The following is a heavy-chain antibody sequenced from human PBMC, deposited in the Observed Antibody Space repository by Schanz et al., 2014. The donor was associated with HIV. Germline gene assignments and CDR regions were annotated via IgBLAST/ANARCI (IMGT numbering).Heavy chain of an antibody. CDR3: ARDWRPNYDFWSGSIGVIGMDV. CDR1: GFTFSSDA. J-gene: IGHJ6*02. V-gene: IGHV3-23*01. D-gene: IGHD3-3*01. Sequence: EVQLLESGGGLVQPGGSLRLSCAASGFTFSSDAMSWVRQAPGKGLEWVSGFSGSGGSTYYADSVKGRFTISRDNSKNTLYLQMNSLRAEDTAVYYCARDWRPNYDFWSGSIGVIGMDVWGQGTTVTVSS. CDR2: FSGSGGST.